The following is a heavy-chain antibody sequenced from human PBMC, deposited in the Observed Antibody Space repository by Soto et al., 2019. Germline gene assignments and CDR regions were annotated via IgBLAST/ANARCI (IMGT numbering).Heavy chain of an antibody. CDR2: IYYSGST. D-gene: IGHD2-2*01. V-gene: IGHV4-59*01. J-gene: IGHJ6*03. Sequence: SETLSLTCTVSGGSISSYYWSWIRQPPGKGLEWIGYIYYSGSTNYNPSLKSRVTISVDTSKNQFSLKLSSVTAADTAVYYCARAQNPPLVVPAAKSDYYYYMDVWGKGTTVTVSS. CDR3: ARAQNPPLVVPAAKSDYYYYMDV. CDR1: GGSISSYY.